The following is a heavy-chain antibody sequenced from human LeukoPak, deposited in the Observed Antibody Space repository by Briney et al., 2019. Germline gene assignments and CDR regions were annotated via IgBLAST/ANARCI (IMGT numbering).Heavy chain of an antibody. CDR3: ARALPGYSSGWYDY. CDR2: ISSSSSYI. J-gene: IGHJ4*02. CDR1: GFTFSSYS. V-gene: IGHV3-21*01. Sequence: PGGSLRLSCAASGFTFSSYSMNWVRQAPGKGLEWVSSISSSSSYIYYADSVKGRFTISTDNAKNSLYLQMNSLRAEDTAVYYCARALPGYSSGWYDYWGQGTLVTVSS. D-gene: IGHD6-19*01.